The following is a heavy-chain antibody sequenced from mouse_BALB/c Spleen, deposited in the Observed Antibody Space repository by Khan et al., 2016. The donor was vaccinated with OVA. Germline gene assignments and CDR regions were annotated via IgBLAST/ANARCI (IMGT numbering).Heavy chain of an antibody. CDR2: INPTNGYT. J-gene: IGHJ3*01. CDR3: SRDGAYYRNDGWFAY. Sequence: QIQLVQSGAELARPGASVKMSCKASGYTFTSYTMHWVKQRPGQGLDWIGYINPTNGYTNYNQKFKDKATLTADKSSSTAYMPLSSLTSDDSAVYYCSRDGAYYRNDGWFAYWGQGTLVTVSA. V-gene: IGHV1-4*01. CDR1: GYTFTSYT. D-gene: IGHD2-14*01.